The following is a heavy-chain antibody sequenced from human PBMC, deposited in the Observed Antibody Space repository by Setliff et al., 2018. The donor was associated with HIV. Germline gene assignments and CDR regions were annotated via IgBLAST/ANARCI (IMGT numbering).Heavy chain of an antibody. J-gene: IGHJ3*02. CDR2: ISAYNGDT. CDR1: GYSFTGYS. V-gene: IGHV1-18*03. CDR3: ARRGVFDAFDI. D-gene: IGHD6-13*01. Sequence: ASVKVSCKASGYSFTGYSISWVQQAPGQGLEWLGWISAYNGDTNYAQKVQGRVSMTIDTSTSTAYMELRSLRSDDMAVYDCARRGVFDAFDIWGQGTMVTVSS.